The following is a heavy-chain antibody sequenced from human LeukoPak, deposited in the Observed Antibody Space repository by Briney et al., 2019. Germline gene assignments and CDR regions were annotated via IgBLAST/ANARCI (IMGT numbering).Heavy chain of an antibody. D-gene: IGHD4-23*01. J-gene: IGHJ2*01. CDR1: GFSFSSYW. V-gene: IGHV3-7*01. CDR2: INQDGSDK. CDR3: AKDNSWEDYWYFDL. Sequence: GGSLRLSCAASGFSFSSYWMSWVRQAPGKGLEWVANINQDGSDKKYVDSVKGRFTISRDNSKNTLYLQMNSLRAEDTAVYYCAKDNSWEDYWYFDLWGRGTLVTVSS.